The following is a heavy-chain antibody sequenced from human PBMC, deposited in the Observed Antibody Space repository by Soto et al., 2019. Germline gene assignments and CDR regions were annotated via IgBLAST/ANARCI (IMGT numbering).Heavy chain of an antibody. J-gene: IGHJ4*02. D-gene: IGHD5-18*01. CDR1: GYTFTSYS. CDR3: AREALSGYSYGPHFVY. Sequence: ASVKVSCKASGYTFTSYSMHWVRQAPGQRLEWMGWINAGNGNTKYSQKFQGRVTITRDTSASTAYMELSSLRSEDTAVYYCAREALSGYSYGPHFVYWGQGTLVTVSS. V-gene: IGHV1-3*01. CDR2: INAGNGNT.